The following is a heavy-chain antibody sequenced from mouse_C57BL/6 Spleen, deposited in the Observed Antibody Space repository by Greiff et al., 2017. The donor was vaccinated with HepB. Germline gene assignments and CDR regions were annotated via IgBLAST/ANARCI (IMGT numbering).Heavy chain of an antibody. J-gene: IGHJ2*01. CDR1: GYTFTDYN. Sequence: EVQLQQSGPELVKPGASVKMSCKASGYTFTDYNMHWVKQSHGKSLEGIGYINPNNGGTSCNQKFKGKATLNVNKTYSTTYMELRSLTSEDSAVYYCARGDGYPYYIDYWGQGTTLTVSS. CDR2: INPNNGGT. CDR3: ARGDGYPYYIDY. D-gene: IGHD2-3*01. V-gene: IGHV1-22*01.